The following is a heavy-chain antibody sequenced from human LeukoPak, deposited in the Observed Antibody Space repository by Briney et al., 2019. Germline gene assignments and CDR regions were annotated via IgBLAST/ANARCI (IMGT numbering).Heavy chain of an antibody. CDR3: ARVTTGGYYNY. J-gene: IGHJ4*02. CDR2: IYTSGST. V-gene: IGHV4-61*02. D-gene: IGHD3-22*01. Sequence: PSETLSLTCTVSGGSISSGSYYWSWIRQPAGTGLEWIGRIYTSGSTNYNPSLKSRVTISLDTSENHSSLKLSSVTAADTAVYYCARVTTGGYYNYWGQGTLVTVSS. CDR1: GGSISSGSYY.